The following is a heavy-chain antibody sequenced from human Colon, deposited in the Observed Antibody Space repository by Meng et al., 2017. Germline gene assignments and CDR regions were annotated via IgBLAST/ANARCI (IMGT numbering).Heavy chain of an antibody. J-gene: IGHJ4*02. D-gene: IGHD1-26*01. V-gene: IGHV4-61*08. CDR3: ARDHMGSLDY. CDR1: GGSVSSAGYQ. Sequence: QVKRQEAGPGLVRPSETLSLFCSVSGGSVSSAGYQWSWIRQPPGKGLEWIGYASTNYNPSLKSRVTISVDTSKNQFSLRLTSVTAADTAVYYCARDHMGSLDYWGQGILVTVSS. CDR2: AST.